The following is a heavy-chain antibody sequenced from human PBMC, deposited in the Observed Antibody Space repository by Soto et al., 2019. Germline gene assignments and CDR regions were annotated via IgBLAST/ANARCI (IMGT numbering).Heavy chain of an antibody. J-gene: IGHJ6*03. V-gene: IGHV4-59*08. D-gene: IGHD2-2*01. Sequence: SETLSLTCTVSGGSISSYYWSWIRQPPGKGLEWIGHIYYSGSTNYNPSLKSRVTISVDTSKNQFSLKLSSVTAADTAVYYCARRAIVVVPAATDYYYYYYMDVWGKGTTVTVSS. CDR2: IYYSGST. CDR3: ARRAIVVVPAATDYYYYYYMDV. CDR1: GGSISSYY.